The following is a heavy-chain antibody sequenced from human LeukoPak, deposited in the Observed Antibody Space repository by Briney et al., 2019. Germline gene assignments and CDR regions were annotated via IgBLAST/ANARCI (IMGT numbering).Heavy chain of an antibody. CDR1: GFTFNNYW. CDR3: TRGDPDF. V-gene: IGHV3-7*01. D-gene: IGHD3-3*01. Sequence: GGSLRLSCAASGFTFNNYWMQWVRQAPGKGLEWVANINQDGSAKYYVDSVKGRFTISKDSAKNSLYLQMDSLRVDDTAMYYCTRGDPDFWGQRTLVTVSS. CDR2: INQDGSAK. J-gene: IGHJ4*02.